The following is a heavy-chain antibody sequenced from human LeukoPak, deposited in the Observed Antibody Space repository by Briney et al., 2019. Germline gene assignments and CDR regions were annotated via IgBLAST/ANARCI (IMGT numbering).Heavy chain of an antibody. CDR2: IYYSGST. Sequence: SETLSLTCTVSGVSISSSSYYWGWIRQPPGKGLEWIGSIYYSGSTYYNPSLKSRVTISVDTSKNQFSLKLSSVTAADTAVYYCASKRGSGSPFDYWGQGTLVTVSS. V-gene: IGHV4-39*07. D-gene: IGHD1-26*01. CDR3: ASKRGSGSPFDY. CDR1: GVSISSSSYY. J-gene: IGHJ4*02.